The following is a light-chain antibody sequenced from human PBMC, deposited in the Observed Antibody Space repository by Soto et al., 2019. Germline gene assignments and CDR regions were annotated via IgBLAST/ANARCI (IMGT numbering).Light chain of an antibody. J-gene: IGLJ2*01. CDR1: SSDVGGYNF. CDR3: SSYSGSNILV. CDR2: EVI. V-gene: IGLV2-8*01. Sequence: QSVLTQPPSASGSPGQSVTISCTGTSSDVGGYNFVSWYQQHPGKAPKLMIYEVIERPSGVPDRFSGSKSGNTASLTVSGLQSEDEADYYCSSYSGSNILVFGEGTKRNVL.